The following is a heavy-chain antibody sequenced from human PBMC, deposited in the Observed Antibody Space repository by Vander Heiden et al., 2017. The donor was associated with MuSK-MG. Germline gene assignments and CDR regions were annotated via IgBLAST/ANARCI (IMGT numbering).Heavy chain of an antibody. Sequence: SSYGMHWVRQAPGKGLEWVAVIWYDGSNKYYADSVKGRFTISRDNSKNTLYLQMNSLRAEDTAVYYCAKDYYGSLFDPWGQGTLVTVSS. D-gene: IGHD3-10*01. J-gene: IGHJ5*02. V-gene: IGHV3-33*06. CDR2: IWYDGSNK. CDR1: SSYG. CDR3: AKDYYGSLFDP.